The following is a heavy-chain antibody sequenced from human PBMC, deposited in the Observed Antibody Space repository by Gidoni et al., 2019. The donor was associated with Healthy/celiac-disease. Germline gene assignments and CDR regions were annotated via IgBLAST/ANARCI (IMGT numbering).Heavy chain of an antibody. Sequence: WIRQLPGKGLEWIGYIYYSGSTNYNPSLKSRVTISVDTSKNQFSLKLSSVTAADTAVYYCARGGGDCCNFDYWGQGTLVTVSS. CDR2: IYYSGST. CDR3: ARGGGDCCNFDY. D-gene: IGHD2-21*02. V-gene: IGHV4-59*01. J-gene: IGHJ4*02.